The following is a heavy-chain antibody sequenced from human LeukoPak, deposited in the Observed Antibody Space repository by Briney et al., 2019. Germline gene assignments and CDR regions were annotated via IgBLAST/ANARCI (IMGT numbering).Heavy chain of an antibody. J-gene: IGHJ5*02. CDR2: IYYAGYT. CDR3: ARNSYGHLNWFDP. CDR1: GGSISSYY. D-gene: IGHD3-16*01. Sequence: ASETLSLTCTVSGGSISSYYWSWIRQPPGKGLEWIGSIYYAGYTYYNPSLKSRVTISLDTSNNQFSLRLSSVTAADTAMYYCARNSYGHLNWFDPWGQGTLVTVSS. V-gene: IGHV4-39*07.